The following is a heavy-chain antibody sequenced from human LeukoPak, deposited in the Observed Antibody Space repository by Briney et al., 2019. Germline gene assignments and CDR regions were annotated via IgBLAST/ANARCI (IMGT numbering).Heavy chain of an antibody. Sequence: GGSLRLSCAASGFTFSSYDMNWGRQAPGKGLEWVSAIIGSGSSTYYADSVKGRFTISRDNSKNTLFLQMNSLRAEDTAVYYCAKDRAQQLVLDFWGQGTLVTVSS. CDR2: IIGSGSST. CDR3: AKDRAQQLVLDF. CDR1: GFTFSSYD. V-gene: IGHV3-23*01. J-gene: IGHJ4*02. D-gene: IGHD6-13*01.